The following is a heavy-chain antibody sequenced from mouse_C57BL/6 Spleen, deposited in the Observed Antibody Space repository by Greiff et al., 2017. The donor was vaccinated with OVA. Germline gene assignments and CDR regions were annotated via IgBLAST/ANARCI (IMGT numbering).Heavy chain of an antibody. V-gene: IGHV1-42*01. CDR2: INPSTGGT. CDR1: GYSFTGYY. CDR3: ARGNDYSAWFAY. Sequence: VQLQQSGPELVKPGASVKISCKASGYSFTGYYMNWVKQSPEKSLEWIGEINPSTGGTTYNQKFKAKATLTVDKSSSTAYMQLKSLTSEDSAVYYCARGNDYSAWFAYWGQGTLVTVSA. J-gene: IGHJ3*01. D-gene: IGHD2-4*01.